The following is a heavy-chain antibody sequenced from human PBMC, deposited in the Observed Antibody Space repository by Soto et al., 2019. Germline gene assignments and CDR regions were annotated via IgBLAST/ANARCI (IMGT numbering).Heavy chain of an antibody. J-gene: IGHJ6*02. V-gene: IGHV1-58*01. CDR1: GFTFTSSA. CDR3: AADRKNSSSWSYYYYYGMDV. Sequence: QMQLVQSGPEVKKPGTSVKVSCKASGFTFTSSAVQWVRQARGQRLEWIGWIVVGSGNTNYAQKFQERVTITRDMSTSTADMELSSLRSEDTAVYYCAADRKNSSSWSYYYYYGMDVWGQGTTVTVSS. CDR2: IVVGSGNT. D-gene: IGHD6-6*01.